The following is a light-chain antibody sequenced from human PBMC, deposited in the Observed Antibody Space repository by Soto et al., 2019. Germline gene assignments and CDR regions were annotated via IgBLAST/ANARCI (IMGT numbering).Light chain of an antibody. CDR1: QSISSY. CDR3: QQRSNWPPIT. J-gene: IGKJ5*01. V-gene: IGKV3-11*01. Sequence: EIVLTQSPATLSLSPGERATLSCRASQSISSYLAWYQQKPGQAPRLLIYDASNRATGIPARFSGSGSGTDFTLTISSLEPEDCAVYYSQQRSNWPPITFGQGTRLEIK. CDR2: DAS.